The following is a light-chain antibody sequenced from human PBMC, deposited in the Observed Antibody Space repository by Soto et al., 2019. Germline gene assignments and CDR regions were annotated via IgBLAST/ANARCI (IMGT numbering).Light chain of an antibody. CDR3: AAWDDSLSGPLHV. CDR1: SSDLGAYNS. J-gene: IGLJ1*01. V-gene: IGLV2-11*01. CDR2: DVN. Sequence: QSALTQPRSVSGSPGQSVTISCTGTSSDLGAYNSVSWHQQHPGRAPELMIYDVNKRPSGVADRFSGSKSGTSASLAISGLRSEDEADYYCAAWDDSLSGPLHVFGPGTKVTVL.